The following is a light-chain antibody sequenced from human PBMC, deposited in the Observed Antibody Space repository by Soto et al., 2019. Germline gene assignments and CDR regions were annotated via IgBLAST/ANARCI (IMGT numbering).Light chain of an antibody. CDR2: GAS. CDR3: QQSNNWPPWT. V-gene: IGKV3-15*01. J-gene: IGKJ1*01. CDR1: QSVSSN. Sequence: EIVMTQSPATLSVSPGERATLSCRASQSVSSNLAWYQQKPGQAPRLLIYGASTRATGIPARFSGSGSGTEFTPTISSLQSEDFAVYYCQQSNNWPPWTFGQGTKVEIK.